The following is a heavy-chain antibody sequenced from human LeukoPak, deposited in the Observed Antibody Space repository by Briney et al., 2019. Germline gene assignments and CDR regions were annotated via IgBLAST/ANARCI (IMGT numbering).Heavy chain of an antibody. CDR1: GFTFSSYS. J-gene: IGHJ6*03. D-gene: IGHD2-2*01. CDR3: ARDRWDCSSTSCYHYMDV. CDR2: ISSSSSYI. V-gene: IGHV3-21*01. Sequence: GGSLRLSCAASGFTFSSYSMNWVRQATGKGLEWVSSISSSSSYIYYADSVKGRFTISRDNAKNSLYLQMNSLRAEDTAVYYCARDRWDCSSTSCYHYMDVWGKGTTVTISS.